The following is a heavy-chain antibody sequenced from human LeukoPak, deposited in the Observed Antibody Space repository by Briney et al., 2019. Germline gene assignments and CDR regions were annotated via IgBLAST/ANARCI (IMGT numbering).Heavy chain of an antibody. Sequence: ASVKVSCKASGYTFTGYYMHWVRQAPGQGLEWMGRINPNSGGTNYAQKFQGRVTMTRDTSISTAYMELSRLRSDDTAVYYCARGPGFGVVFSPLDFDYWGQGTLVTVSS. CDR2: INPNSGGT. CDR3: ARGPGFGVVFSPLDFDY. V-gene: IGHV1-2*06. D-gene: IGHD3-3*01. J-gene: IGHJ4*02. CDR1: GYTFTGYY.